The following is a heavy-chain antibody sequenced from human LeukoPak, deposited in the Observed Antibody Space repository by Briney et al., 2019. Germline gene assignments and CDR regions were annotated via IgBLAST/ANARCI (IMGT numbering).Heavy chain of an antibody. Sequence: ASVKVSCEASGYTFTSYDINRVRQATGQGLEWMGWMNPNSGNTGYAQKFQGRVTMTRNTSISTAYMELSSLRSEDTAVYYCARGRQGLRPTYDYWGQGTLVTVSS. CDR1: GYTFTSYD. CDR3: ARGRQGLRPTYDY. V-gene: IGHV1-8*01. J-gene: IGHJ4*02. D-gene: IGHD5/OR15-5a*01. CDR2: MNPNSGNT.